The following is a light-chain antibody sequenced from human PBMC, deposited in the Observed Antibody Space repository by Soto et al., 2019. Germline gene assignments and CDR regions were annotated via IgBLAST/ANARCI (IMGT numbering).Light chain of an antibody. CDR1: QGIRSH. CDR2: DAS. Sequence: DIQMTQSPSSLSASVGDRVTITCRASQGIRSHLAWSQQKPGKAPKSLVFDASILQGGVPSKFSGSGSETEFTLTISSLEPEDFATYYCQQYYTYPLTLGGGTKVDIK. J-gene: IGKJ4*01. CDR3: QQYYTYPLT. V-gene: IGKV1-16*02.